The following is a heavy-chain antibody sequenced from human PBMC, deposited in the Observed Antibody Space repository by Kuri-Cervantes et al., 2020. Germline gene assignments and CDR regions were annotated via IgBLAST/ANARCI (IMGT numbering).Heavy chain of an antibody. J-gene: IGHJ6*03. CDR1: GGSISSGDYY. CDR2: IYYSGST. CDR3: ARAGYYYYMDV. V-gene: IGHV4-30-4*08. Sequence: SETLSLTCTVSGGSISSGDYYWNWIRQPPGKGLEWIGYIYYSGSTYYNPSLKSRVTISVDTSKNQFSLKLSSVTAADTAVYYCARAGYYYYMDVWGKGTTVTVSS.